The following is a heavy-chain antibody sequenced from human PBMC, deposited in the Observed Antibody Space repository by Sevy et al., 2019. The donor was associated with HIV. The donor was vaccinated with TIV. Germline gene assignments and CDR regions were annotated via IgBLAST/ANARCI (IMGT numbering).Heavy chain of an antibody. CDR1: GDSISNYF. Sequence: SETLSLTCTVSGDSISNYFWSRIRQPPWKELEWIGYIYYSRSTNYNPSLKSRVTISVDTSKNQFSLRLNSVTAADTAVYYCARDYYDNRPRGFDPWGQGTLVTVSS. D-gene: IGHD3-22*01. J-gene: IGHJ5*02. CDR3: ARDYYDNRPRGFDP. V-gene: IGHV4-59*01. CDR2: IYYSRST.